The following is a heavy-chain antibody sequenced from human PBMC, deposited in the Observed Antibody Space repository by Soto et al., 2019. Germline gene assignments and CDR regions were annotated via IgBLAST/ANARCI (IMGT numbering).Heavy chain of an antibody. D-gene: IGHD4-4*01. CDR2: IIPIFGTA. V-gene: IGHV1-69*13. J-gene: IGHJ4*02. Sequence: GASVKVSCKASGGTFSSYAISWVRQAPGQGLEWMGGIIPIFGTANYAQKFQGRVTITADESTSTAYMELSSLRSEDTAVYYCAGARGLEVTLLFDYWGQGTLVTVSS. CDR3: AGARGLEVTLLFDY. CDR1: GGTFSSYA.